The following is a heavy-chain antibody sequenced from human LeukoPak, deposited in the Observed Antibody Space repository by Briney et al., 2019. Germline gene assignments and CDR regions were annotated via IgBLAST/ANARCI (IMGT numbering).Heavy chain of an antibody. V-gene: IGHV3-74*01. CDR3: GSLTVVARDH. J-gene: IGHJ4*02. CDR1: EFSFSTHW. Sequence: QPGGSLRLSCAASEFSFSTHWMHWVRQAPGKGLVYVAQIKSDGSATAYADSVKGRFTISRDNAKNTLYLEMSSLRAEDTAVYYCGSLTVVARDHWGQGTLVTVSS. CDR2: IKSDGSAT. D-gene: IGHD3-22*01.